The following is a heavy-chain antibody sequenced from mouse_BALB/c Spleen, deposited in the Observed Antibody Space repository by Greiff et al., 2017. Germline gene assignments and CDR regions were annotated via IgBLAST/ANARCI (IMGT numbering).Heavy chain of an antibody. Sequence: VQLQQPGAELVMPGASVKMSCKASGYTFTDYWMHWVKQRPGQGLEWIGAIDTSDSYTSYNQKFKGKATLTVDESSSTAYMQLSSLTSEDSAVYYCARLGTTAFFDYWGQGTTLTVSS. J-gene: IGHJ2*01. CDR1: GYTFTDYW. V-gene: IGHV1-69*01. CDR3: ARLGTTAFFDY. CDR2: IDTSDSYT. D-gene: IGHD1-2*01.